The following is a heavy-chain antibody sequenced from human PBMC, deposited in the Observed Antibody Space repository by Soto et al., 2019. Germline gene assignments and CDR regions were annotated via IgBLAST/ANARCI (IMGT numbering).Heavy chain of an antibody. J-gene: IGHJ6*02. CDR3: ARDLGGMTIFDTPLWYGMDV. V-gene: IGHV1-18*01. CDR2: ISAYNGNT. CDR1: GYTFTSYG. Sequence: ASVKVSCKASGYTFTSYGISWVRQAPGRGLEWMGWISAYNGNTNYAQKLQGRVTMTTDTSTSTAYMELRSLRSDDTAVYYCARDLGGMTIFDTPLWYGMDVWGQGTTVTVSS. D-gene: IGHD3-3*01.